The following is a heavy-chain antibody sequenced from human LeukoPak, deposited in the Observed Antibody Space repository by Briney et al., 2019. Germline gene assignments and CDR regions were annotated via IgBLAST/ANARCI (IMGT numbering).Heavy chain of an antibody. V-gene: IGHV4-61*01. D-gene: IGHD5-24*01. J-gene: IGHJ4*02. CDR2: IYYTGST. CDR1: GGSVNSGSYY. CDR3: AREDGYSQADY. Sequence: SSETLSLTCTVSGGSVNSGSYYWSWIRQPPGKGLEWIGYIYYTGSTFFNPSLKSRVTISVDTSKNQFSLKLSSVTAADTAVYYCAREDGYSQADYWGQGTLVTVSS.